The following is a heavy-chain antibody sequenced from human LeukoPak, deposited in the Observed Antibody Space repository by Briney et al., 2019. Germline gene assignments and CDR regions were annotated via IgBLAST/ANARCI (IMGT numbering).Heavy chain of an antibody. CDR3: ARDWVTYDAFDI. CDR1: GYTFTGYY. D-gene: IGHD2-21*02. V-gene: IGHV1-2*02. Sequence: ASVKVSCKASGYTFTGYYMHWVRQAPGQGLEWMGWINPNSGGTNYAQKFQGRVTMTTDTSTSTAYMELRSLRSDDTAVYYCARDWVTYDAFDIWGQGTMVTVSS. J-gene: IGHJ3*02. CDR2: INPNSGGT.